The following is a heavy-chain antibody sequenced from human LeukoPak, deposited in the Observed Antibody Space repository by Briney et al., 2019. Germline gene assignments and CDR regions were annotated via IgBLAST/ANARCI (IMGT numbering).Heavy chain of an antibody. CDR1: GGSISSGSYY. CDR3: ARGSTTVVTFFDY. CDR2: IYTSGST. Sequence: SETLSLTCTVSGGSISSGSYYWSWIRQPAGKGLEWIGRIYTSGSTNYNPSLKSRVTISVDTSKNQFSLKLSSVTAADTAVYYCARGSTTVVTFFDYWGQGTLVTVSS. D-gene: IGHD4-23*01. V-gene: IGHV4-61*02. J-gene: IGHJ4*02.